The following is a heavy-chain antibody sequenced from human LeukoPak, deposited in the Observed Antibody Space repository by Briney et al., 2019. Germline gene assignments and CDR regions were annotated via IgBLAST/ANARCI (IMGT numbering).Heavy chain of an antibody. J-gene: IGHJ6*03. CDR2: MNGGNGNT. CDR3: ARGRGTSGSNRDFYYYYYMDV. Sequence: ASVKVSCKASGYIFTGYAIHWLRQAPGRRPEWMGWMNGGNGNTKYSQKFQGRITLIRDTSAATAYMELSSLRHDDLAVYYCARGRGTSGSNRDFYYYYYMDVWGKGTTVTVSS. V-gene: IGHV1-3*01. CDR1: GYIFTGYA. D-gene: IGHD2-15*01.